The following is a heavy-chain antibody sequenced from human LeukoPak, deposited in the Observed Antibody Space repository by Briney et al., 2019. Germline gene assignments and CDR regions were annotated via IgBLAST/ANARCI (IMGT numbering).Heavy chain of an antibody. D-gene: IGHD2-2*01. CDR2: INPHGSER. J-gene: IGHJ6*03. CDR3: AKSYCSSPSCYYYYYMDV. Sequence: GGSLRLSCAASGFSFREYWMTWGRQAPGKRPEWVANINPHGSERYYVDSVRGRFTISRDNDRNSVYLEMNSLRAEDTAVYYCAKSYCSSPSCYYYYYMDVWGKGTTVTVSS. CDR1: GFSFREYW. V-gene: IGHV3-7*03.